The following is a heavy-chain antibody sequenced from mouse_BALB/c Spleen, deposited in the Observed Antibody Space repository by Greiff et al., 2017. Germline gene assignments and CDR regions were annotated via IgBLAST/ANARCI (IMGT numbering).Heavy chain of an antibody. V-gene: IGHV5-4*02. CDR2: ISDGGSYT. Sequence: EVKLVESGGGLVKPGGSLKLSCAASGFTFSDYYMYWVRQTPEKRLEWVATISDGGSYTYYPDSVKGRFTISRDNAKNNLYLQMSSLKSEDTAMYYCAGDRDYAVVYYAMDYWGQGTSVTVSS. CDR3: AGDRDYAVVYYAMDY. D-gene: IGHD2-4*01. J-gene: IGHJ4*01. CDR1: GFTFSDYY.